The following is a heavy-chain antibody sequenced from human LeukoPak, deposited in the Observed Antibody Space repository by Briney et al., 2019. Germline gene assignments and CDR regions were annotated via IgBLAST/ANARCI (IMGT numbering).Heavy chain of an antibody. CDR3: ARVGYNSGWYEY. V-gene: IGHV3-33*01. Sequence: GGSLRLSCAASGFTFSRYGMHWVRQAPGKGLGWVAIIWEDGSNIYYADSLKGRFTISRDNSKNTLYLQMNSLRAEDTAVYYCARVGYNSGWYEYWGQGTLVTVSS. D-gene: IGHD6-19*01. J-gene: IGHJ4*02. CDR1: GFTFSRYG. CDR2: IWEDGSNI.